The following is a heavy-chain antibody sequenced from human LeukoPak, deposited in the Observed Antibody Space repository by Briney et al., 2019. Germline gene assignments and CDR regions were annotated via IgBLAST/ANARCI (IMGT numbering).Heavy chain of an antibody. D-gene: IGHD1-1*01. CDR2: SYGSGST. CDR3: AREGTSGTHLNWFDP. Sequence: PSETLSLTCTVSGGSISSYYWSWIRQPPGKGLEWIGHSYGSGSTNYNPSLKSRVTLSVDTSKNQFSLKLSSVTAADTAVYYCAREGTSGTHLNWFDPWGQGTLVTVSS. V-gene: IGHV4-59*01. J-gene: IGHJ5*02. CDR1: GGSISSYY.